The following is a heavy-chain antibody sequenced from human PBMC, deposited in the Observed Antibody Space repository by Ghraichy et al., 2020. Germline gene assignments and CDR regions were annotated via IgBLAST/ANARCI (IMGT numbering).Heavy chain of an antibody. CDR2: ISAYKGNT. CDR3: ARDCSSTSCSRSSSPDY. V-gene: IGHV1-18*01. Sequence: VKVSCKASGYSFTNYGISWVRQAPGQGLEWMGWISAYKGNTNYAQKFQGRVTMTTDTSTSTAYLDLRSLRSDDTAVYYCARDCSSTSCSRSSSPDYWGQGTLVTVSS. J-gene: IGHJ4*02. D-gene: IGHD2-2*01. CDR1: GYSFTNYG.